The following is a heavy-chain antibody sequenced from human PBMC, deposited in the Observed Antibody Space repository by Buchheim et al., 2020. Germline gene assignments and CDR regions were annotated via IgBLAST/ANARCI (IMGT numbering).Heavy chain of an antibody. Sequence: QVQLQESGPGLVKPSGTLSLTCAVSSGSIGSGNWWSWVRQPPGKGLEWIGEIYHSGSTNFNASLKSRVTISVDTSKHQSSLKLSSVTAADTAVYYCARHLYRYYDFWSGYYTGIDYYYGMDVWGQGTT. CDR3: ARHLYRYYDFWSGYYTGIDYYYGMDV. D-gene: IGHD3-3*01. J-gene: IGHJ6*02. V-gene: IGHV4-4*02. CDR1: SGSIGSGNW. CDR2: IYHSGST.